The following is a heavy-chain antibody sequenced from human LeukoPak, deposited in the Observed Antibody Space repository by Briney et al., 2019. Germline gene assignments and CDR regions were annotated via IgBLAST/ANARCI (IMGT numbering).Heavy chain of an antibody. CDR2: ISGSGGST. V-gene: IGHV3-23*01. J-gene: IGHJ4*02. Sequence: GGSLRLSCAASGFTFSSYAMSWVRQAPGKGLEWVSSISGSGGSTYYADSVKGRFTISRDNSKNTLYLQMNSLRAEDTAVYYCAKRLGDCSSTSCPFDYWGQGTLVTVSS. D-gene: IGHD2-2*01. CDR3: AKRLGDCSSTSCPFDY. CDR1: GFTFSSYA.